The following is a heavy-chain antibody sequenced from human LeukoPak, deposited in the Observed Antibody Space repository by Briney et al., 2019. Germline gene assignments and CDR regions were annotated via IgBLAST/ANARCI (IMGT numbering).Heavy chain of an antibody. CDR1: GFTFSSYD. Sequence: GGSLRLSCAASGFTFSSYDMSWVRQAPGKGLEWVSAISGGGGITYYADSVKGRFTISRDNSKDTLYLQMSSLRAEDTAVYYCAKDTFSESRYGVLDSWGQGTLVTVSS. CDR2: ISGGGGIT. V-gene: IGHV3-23*01. D-gene: IGHD3-10*01. CDR3: AKDTFSESRYGVLDS. J-gene: IGHJ4*02.